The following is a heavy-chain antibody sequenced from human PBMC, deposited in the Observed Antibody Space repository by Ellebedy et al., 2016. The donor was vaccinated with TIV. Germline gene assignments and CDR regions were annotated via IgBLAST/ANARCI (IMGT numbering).Heavy chain of an antibody. J-gene: IGHJ4*02. Sequence: ASVKVSXXASGYTFTSYAMHWVRQAPGQRLEWMGWINAGNGNTKYSQKFQGRVTITRDTSASTAYMELSSLRSEDTAVYYCARLPLWFGEPYFDYWGQGTLVTVSS. CDR2: INAGNGNT. CDR1: GYTFTSYA. CDR3: ARLPLWFGEPYFDY. V-gene: IGHV1-3*01. D-gene: IGHD3-10*01.